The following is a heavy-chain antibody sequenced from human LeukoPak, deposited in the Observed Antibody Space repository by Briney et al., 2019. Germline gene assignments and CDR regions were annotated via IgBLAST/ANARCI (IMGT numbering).Heavy chain of an antibody. V-gene: IGHV4-59*12. J-gene: IGHJ6*03. CDR1: GGSISSYY. CDR2: IYYSGST. D-gene: IGHD6-6*01. CDR3: ARERGGRAARLHYYYMDV. Sequence: SETLSLTCTVSGGSISSYYWSWIRQPPGKGLEWIGYIYYSGSTNYNPSLKSRVTISVDTSKNQFSLKLSSVTAADTAVYYCARERGGRAARLHYYYMDVWGKGTTVTVSS.